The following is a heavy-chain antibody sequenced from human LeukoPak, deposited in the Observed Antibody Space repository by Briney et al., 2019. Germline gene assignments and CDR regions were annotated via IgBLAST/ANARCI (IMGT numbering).Heavy chain of an antibody. V-gene: IGHV3-23*01. J-gene: IGHJ2*01. CDR1: GFTFSTYT. CDR2: ISGNS. CDR3: VKDGLDWGSYFDL. Sequence: GGSLRLSCAASGFTFSTYTMNWVRQAPGKGLQWVSAISGNSYYADSVKGRFTISRDNSKNTLYPQMNNLRAEDTAVYYCVKDGLDWGSYFDLWGRGTLVTVSS. D-gene: IGHD3-9*01.